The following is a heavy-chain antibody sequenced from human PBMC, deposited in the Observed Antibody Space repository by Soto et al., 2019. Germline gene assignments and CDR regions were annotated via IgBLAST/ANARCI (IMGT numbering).Heavy chain of an antibody. CDR1: GGSISSSSYH. CDR2: IYYSGTT. CDR3: ARSISVAMDF. Sequence: SETLSLTCTVSGGSISSSSYHWGWIRQPPGKGLEWIGSIYYSGTTYYNPSLKSRVTISVDTSKNQFSLKLSSVTAADTAVYYCARSISVAMDFWGQGALVTVSS. V-gene: IGHV4-39*01. D-gene: IGHD6-19*01. J-gene: IGHJ4*02.